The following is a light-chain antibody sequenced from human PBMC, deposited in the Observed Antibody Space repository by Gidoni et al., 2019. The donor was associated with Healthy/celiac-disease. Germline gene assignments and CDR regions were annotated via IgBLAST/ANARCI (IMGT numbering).Light chain of an antibody. CDR3: QQYNSYST. CDR1: QSLISW. J-gene: IGKJ1*01. Sequence: DIQMTQSPSTLSASVGHRVTNTCRASQSLISWLAWYQQKPGKAPKILIYDASSLESGVPSRFSGSGSGTEFTLTISSLQPDDFATYYCQQYNSYSTFGQGTKVEIK. CDR2: DAS. V-gene: IGKV1-5*01.